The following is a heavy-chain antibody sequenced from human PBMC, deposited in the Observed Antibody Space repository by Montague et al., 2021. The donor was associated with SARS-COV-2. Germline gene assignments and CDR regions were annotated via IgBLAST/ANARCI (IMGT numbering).Heavy chain of an antibody. V-gene: IGHV3-53*01. Sequence: SLRLSCAASGFTVTSNYMSWVRQAPGKGLEWVSVIYDGGSTYYADSVMGRFTISRDNSKNTPYLQMNSLRAEDTAVYYCARGGGLRNYGMDAWGQGTTVTVSS. D-gene: IGHD2-15*01. CDR3: ARGGGLRNYGMDA. CDR1: GFTVTSNY. CDR2: IYDGGST. J-gene: IGHJ6*02.